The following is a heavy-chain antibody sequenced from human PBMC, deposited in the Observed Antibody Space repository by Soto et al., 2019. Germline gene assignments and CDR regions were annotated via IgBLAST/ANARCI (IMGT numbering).Heavy chain of an antibody. CDR1: GFTFSLYS. CDR2: ISRSSTGI. Sequence: EVQLVESGGGLVQPGGSLRLSCAASGFTFSLYSMSWVRQAPGKGLEWVSYISRSSTGIHYADSVKGRFTIPRDEATNSIQLQMNSPRDGDTAVYYWARAVTWGLDVWGQGTTVSISS. J-gene: IGHJ6*02. CDR3: ARAVTWGLDV. D-gene: IGHD3-10*01. V-gene: IGHV3-48*02.